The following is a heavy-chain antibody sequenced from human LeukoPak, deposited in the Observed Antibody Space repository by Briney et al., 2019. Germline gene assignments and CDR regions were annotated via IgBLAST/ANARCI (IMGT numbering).Heavy chain of an antibody. D-gene: IGHD4-17*01. CDR3: ARGPAYGDYYYYFDY. J-gene: IGHJ4*02. CDR2: MNPNSGNT. V-gene: IGHV1-8*02. CDR1: GYTFTSYY. Sequence: ASVKVSCKASGYTFTSYYMHWVRQAPGQGLEWMGWMNPNSGNTGYAQKFQGRVTMTRNTSISTAYMELSSLRSEDTAVYYCARGPAYGDYYYYFDYWGQGTLVTVSS.